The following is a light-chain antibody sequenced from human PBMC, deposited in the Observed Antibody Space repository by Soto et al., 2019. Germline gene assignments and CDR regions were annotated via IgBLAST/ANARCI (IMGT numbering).Light chain of an antibody. J-gene: IGLJ1*01. V-gene: IGLV2-14*01. Sequence: QSVLTHPASVSGSPGQSITISCTGTSSDVGAYNYVSWYQQFPGKAPKLMIYEVTNRPSGVSNRFSGSKSGNTASLTISGLQAEDEGDYYCTSFTTSSTYVFGTGTKVTVL. CDR1: SSDVGAYNY. CDR3: TSFTTSSTYV. CDR2: EVT.